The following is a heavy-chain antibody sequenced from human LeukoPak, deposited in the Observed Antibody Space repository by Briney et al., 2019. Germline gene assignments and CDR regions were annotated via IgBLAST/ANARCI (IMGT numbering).Heavy chain of an antibody. CDR1: GFTFSSYS. Sequence: GGSLRLSCAASGFTFSSYSMNWVRQAPGKGLEWVSCISSSSSYIYYADSVKGRFTISRDNAKNSLYLHMNSLRGEDTAVYYCARGPGSGTYNVRFDGFDPWGQGTLVTVSS. CDR2: ISSSSSYI. D-gene: IGHD3-10*01. J-gene: IGHJ5*02. CDR3: ARGPGSGTYNVRFDGFDP. V-gene: IGHV3-21*01.